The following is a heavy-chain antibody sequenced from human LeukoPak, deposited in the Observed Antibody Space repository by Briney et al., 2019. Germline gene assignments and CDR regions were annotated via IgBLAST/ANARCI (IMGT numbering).Heavy chain of an antibody. D-gene: IGHD5-18*01. J-gene: IGHJ6*03. CDR2: MNPNSGHT. Sequence: ASVKVSCKASRYSFTSYDVNWVRQATGQGLEWLGWMNPNSGHTGYAQKFQGRVTMTRNTSISTAYMEVSSLRSEDTAVYYCARGGTRGYNYGYGTYYYYMDVWGKGTTVTVSS. CDR3: ARGGTRGYNYGYGTYYYYMDV. V-gene: IGHV1-8*01. CDR1: RYSFTSYD.